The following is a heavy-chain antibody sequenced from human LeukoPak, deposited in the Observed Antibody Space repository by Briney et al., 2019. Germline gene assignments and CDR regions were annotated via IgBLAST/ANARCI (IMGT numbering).Heavy chain of an antibody. CDR2: IIPILGIA. D-gene: IGHD4-17*01. J-gene: IGHJ4*02. V-gene: IGHV1-69*04. Sequence: SVTVSCKASGGTFSSYAISWVRQAPGQGLEWMGRIIPILGIANYAQKFQGRVTITADKSTSTAYMELSSLRSEDTAVYYCATTPTTVRFDYWGQGTLVTVSS. CDR1: GGTFSSYA. CDR3: ATTPTTVRFDY.